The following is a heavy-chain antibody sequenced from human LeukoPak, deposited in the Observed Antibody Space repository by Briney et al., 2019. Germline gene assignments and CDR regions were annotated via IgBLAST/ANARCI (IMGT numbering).Heavy chain of an antibody. D-gene: IGHD3-22*01. Sequence: SETLSLTCAVYGGSFSGYYWSWIRQPPGKGLEWIGEINHSGSTNYNPSLKSRVTISVDTSKNQFSLKLSSVTAADTAVYYCASQTDYYDSSGYKNQLDYWGQGTLVTVSS. CDR2: INHSGST. V-gene: IGHV4-34*01. CDR3: ASQTDYYDSSGYKNQLDY. J-gene: IGHJ4*02. CDR1: GGSFSGYY.